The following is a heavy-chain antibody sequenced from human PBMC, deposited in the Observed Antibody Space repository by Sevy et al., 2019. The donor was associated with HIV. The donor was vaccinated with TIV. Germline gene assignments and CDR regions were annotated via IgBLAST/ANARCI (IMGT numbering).Heavy chain of an antibody. Sequence: GGSLRLSCAASGFIFGTYAMSWVRQAPGKGLEWVSAIRGSGGSTYYADSLKGRFTISRDNSKKKLYLQMNSLGAEDTAVYYCAKGDRTFYGMDVWGQGTTVTVSS. V-gene: IGHV3-23*01. CDR1: GFIFGTYA. CDR3: AKGDRTFYGMDV. J-gene: IGHJ6*02. CDR2: IRGSGGST.